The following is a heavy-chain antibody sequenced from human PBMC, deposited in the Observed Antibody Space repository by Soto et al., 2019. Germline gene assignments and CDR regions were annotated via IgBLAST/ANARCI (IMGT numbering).Heavy chain of an antibody. V-gene: IGHV3-23*01. Sequence: EVQLLESGGEVLRPGGSLRPSCAASGLPFSSYAMGWFRQAPGKGLEWVAGVSRAGTYTFYADSVRGRFSISRDNSRDTVDLYMNALRGDDTAVYFCVKYTVTEDLGESWGQGTLVSVSS. J-gene: IGHJ5*02. D-gene: IGHD3-16*01. CDR1: GLPFSSYA. CDR3: VKYTVTEDLGES. CDR2: VSRAGTYT.